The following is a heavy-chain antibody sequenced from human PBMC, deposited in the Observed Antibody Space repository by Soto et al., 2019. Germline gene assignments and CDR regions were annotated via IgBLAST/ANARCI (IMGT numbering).Heavy chain of an antibody. CDR3: ARLPRDSSTWSFDY. CDR2: ISYDGNNK. D-gene: IGHD6-13*01. CDR1: GFTFSTYA. J-gene: IGHJ4*02. V-gene: IGHV3-30-3*01. Sequence: QVQLVESGGGVVQPGRSLRLSCAASGFTFSTYAMHWVRQAPGKGLEWVAVISYDGNNKYYADSVKGRCTISRDNSKNTLYVQMRSLRADDTAVYYCARLPRDSSTWSFDYWGQGTLVTVSS.